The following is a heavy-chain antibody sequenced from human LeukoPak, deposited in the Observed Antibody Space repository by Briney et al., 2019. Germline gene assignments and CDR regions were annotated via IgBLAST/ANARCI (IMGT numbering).Heavy chain of an antibody. J-gene: IGHJ3*02. V-gene: IGHV1-2*02. D-gene: IGHD2-2*01. Sequence: ASVKVSCKASGYTFTGYYMHWVRQAPGQGLEWMGWINPNSGGTNYAQKFQGRVTMTRDTSISTAYMELSRLRSDDTAVYYCARGYQFVVVPAALTPWGAFDIWGQGTMVTVSS. CDR1: GYTFTGYY. CDR3: ARGYQFVVVPAALTPWGAFDI. CDR2: INPNSGGT.